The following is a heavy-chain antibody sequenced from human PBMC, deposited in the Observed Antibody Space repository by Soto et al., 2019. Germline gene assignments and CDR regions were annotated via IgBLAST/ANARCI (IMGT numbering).Heavy chain of an antibody. CDR2: IYYSGRT. J-gene: IGHJ4*02. CDR1: GESISSSSYY. D-gene: IGHD2-21*01. Sequence: SETLSLTCIVSGESISSSSYYWGWIRQPPGKGLEWIGSIYYSGRTYYNPSFKSRVTISIGTSKNQFSLKLSSVTATDTAVYYCARQRTTVVIQAYFDHWGQGALVTVAS. V-gene: IGHV4-39*01. CDR3: ARQRTTVVIQAYFDH.